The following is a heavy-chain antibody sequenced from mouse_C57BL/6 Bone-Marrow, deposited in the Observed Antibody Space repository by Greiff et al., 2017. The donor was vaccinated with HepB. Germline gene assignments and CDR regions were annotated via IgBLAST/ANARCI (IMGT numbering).Heavy chain of an antibody. D-gene: IGHD2-4*01. Sequence: DVMLVESGGDLVKPGGSLKLSCAASGFTFSSYGMSWVRQTPDKRLEWVATISSGGSYTYYPDSVKGRFTISRDNAKNTLYLQMSSLKSEDTAMYYCARQGYDYDDYWGQGTTLTVSS. CDR2: ISSGGSYT. CDR3: ARQGYDYDDY. V-gene: IGHV5-6*02. CDR1: GFTFSSYG. J-gene: IGHJ2*01.